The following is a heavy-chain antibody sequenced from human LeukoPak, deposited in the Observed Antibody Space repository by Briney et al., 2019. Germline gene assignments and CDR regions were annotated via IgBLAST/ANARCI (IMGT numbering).Heavy chain of an antibody. CDR3: ARAAMITFGGVMVWFDP. CDR2: INPNNGGT. Sequence: ASVKVSCKTSGYPFTGYYMHWVRQAPGQGLEWMGWINPNNGGTNYAQKFQGRVTMTRDTSISTAYMELSRLRSDDTAVYYCARAAMITFGGVMVWFDPWGQGTLVTVSS. J-gene: IGHJ5*02. V-gene: IGHV1-2*02. D-gene: IGHD3-16*01. CDR1: GYPFTGYY.